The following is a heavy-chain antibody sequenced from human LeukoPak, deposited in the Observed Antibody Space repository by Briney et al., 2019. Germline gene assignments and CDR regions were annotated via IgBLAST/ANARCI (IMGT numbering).Heavy chain of an antibody. CDR3: ARVGADGSGFLFDY. CDR2: INHSGST. D-gene: IGHD3-10*01. Sequence: PSETLSLTCAVYGGSFSGYYWSWIRQPPGKGLEWIGEINHSGSTNYNPSLKSRVTISVDTSKNQFSLKLSSVTAADTAVYYCARVGADGSGFLFDYWGQGTLVTVSS. CDR1: GGSFSGYY. V-gene: IGHV4-34*01. J-gene: IGHJ4*02.